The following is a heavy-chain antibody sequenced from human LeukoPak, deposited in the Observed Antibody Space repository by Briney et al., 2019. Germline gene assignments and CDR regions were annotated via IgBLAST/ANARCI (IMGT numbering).Heavy chain of an antibody. CDR3: TGEKAGTIVDY. Sequence: PSETLSLTCAVSGYSISSGYYWGWIRPPPGKGLEWIGSIRHSGSTYYNPSLKSRVTISVDMSKNQFSLKLSSVTAADTAVYFCTGEKAGTIVDYWGQGTLVTVSS. V-gene: IGHV4-38-2*02. CDR1: GYSISSGYY. J-gene: IGHJ4*02. CDR2: IRHSGST. D-gene: IGHD2-15*01.